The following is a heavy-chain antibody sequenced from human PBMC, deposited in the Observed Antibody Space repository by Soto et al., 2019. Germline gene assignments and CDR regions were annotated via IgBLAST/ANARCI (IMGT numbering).Heavy chain of an antibody. CDR1: GGSISSGGYY. Sequence: PSETLSLTCTVSGGSISSGGYYWSWIRQHPGKGLEWIGYIYYSGSTYYNPSLKSRVTISVDTSKNQFSLKLSSVTAADTAVYYCARDGRGSGWPYYYGMDVWGQGTTVTAP. CDR2: IYYSGST. CDR3: ARDGRGSGWPYYYGMDV. D-gene: IGHD6-19*01. V-gene: IGHV4-31*03. J-gene: IGHJ6*02.